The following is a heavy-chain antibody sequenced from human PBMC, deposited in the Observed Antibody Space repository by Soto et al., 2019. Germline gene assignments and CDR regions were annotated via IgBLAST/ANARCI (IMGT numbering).Heavy chain of an antibody. CDR3: ARDTQLVSYYYGMDV. Sequence: AAVKVSCKASGYTFTSYYMHWVRQAPGQGLEWMGIINPSGGSTSYAQKFQGRVTMTRDTSTSTVYMELSSLRSEDTAVYYCARDTQLVSYYYGMDVWGQGTTVTVSS. D-gene: IGHD6-13*01. J-gene: IGHJ6*02. CDR1: GYTFTSYY. CDR2: INPSGGST. V-gene: IGHV1-46*01.